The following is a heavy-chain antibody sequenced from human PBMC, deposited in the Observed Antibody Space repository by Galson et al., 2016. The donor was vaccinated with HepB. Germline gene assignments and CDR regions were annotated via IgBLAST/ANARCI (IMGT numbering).Heavy chain of an antibody. CDR2: IYASGIA. CDR1: GGTISSYDLY. Sequence: LSLTCSFSGGTISSYDLYWSWIRQPAGKGLEWIGRIYASGIANYNPSLKSRVSMSIDTSKDQVSLKLTSVTAADTAVYYCAREFTYWGQGTLVTVSS. J-gene: IGHJ4*02. V-gene: IGHV4-61*02. CDR3: AREFTY.